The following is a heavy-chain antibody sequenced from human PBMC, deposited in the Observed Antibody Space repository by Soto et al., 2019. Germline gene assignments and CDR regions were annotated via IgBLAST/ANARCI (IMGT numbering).Heavy chain of an antibody. CDR1: GFTFRSYG. CDR2: IWYDGSNK. D-gene: IGHD4-17*01. CDR3: ARNGAPGVYFDY. V-gene: IGHV3-33*01. Sequence: QVQLVESGGGVVQPGRSLRLSCAASGFTFRSYGMHWVRQAPGKGLEWVAVIWYDGSNKYYADSVKGRFTISRDNSKNTLYLQMNSLRAEDTAVYYCARNGAPGVYFDYWGQGTLVTVSS. J-gene: IGHJ4*02.